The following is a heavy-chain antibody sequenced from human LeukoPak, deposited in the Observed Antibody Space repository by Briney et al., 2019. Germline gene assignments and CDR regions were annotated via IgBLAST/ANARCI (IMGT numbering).Heavy chain of an antibody. CDR2: INHSGST. Sequence: SETLSLTCAVYGGSFSGYYWSWIRQPPGKGLEWIGEINHSGSTNYNPSLKGRVTISVDTSKNQFSLKLSSVTAADTAVYYCARGKNYYDSSGYYFPYYFDYWGQGTLVTVSS. J-gene: IGHJ4*02. CDR3: ARGKNYYDSSGYYFPYYFDY. CDR1: GGSFSGYY. D-gene: IGHD3-22*01. V-gene: IGHV4-34*01.